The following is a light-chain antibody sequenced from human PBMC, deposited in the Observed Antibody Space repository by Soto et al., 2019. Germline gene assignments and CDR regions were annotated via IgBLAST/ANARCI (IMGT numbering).Light chain of an antibody. CDR2: DVS. CDR1: SSDVGGYNY. J-gene: IGLJ1*01. Sequence: QSALTQPPSASGSPGQSVTISCTGTSSDVGGYNYVSWYQQHPGKAPKLMIYDVSKRPSGVPDRFSGSKSGNTASLTVSGLQAEDEADYYCSSIAGSSFAGNNNNYVFGTGTKLTVL. CDR3: SSIAGSSFAGNNNNYV. V-gene: IGLV2-8*01.